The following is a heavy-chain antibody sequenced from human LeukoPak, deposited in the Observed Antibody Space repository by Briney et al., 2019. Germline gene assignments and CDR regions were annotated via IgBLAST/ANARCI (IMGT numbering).Heavy chain of an antibody. CDR2: INPNSSGT. Sequence: ASVKVSCKASGYTFTGYYMHWVRQAPGQGLEWMGWINPNSSGTNYAQKFQGRVTMTRDTSISTAYMELSRLRSDDTAVYYCARGLGFGELPISWFDPWGQGTLVTVSS. D-gene: IGHD3-10*01. CDR3: ARGLGFGELPISWFDP. CDR1: GYTFTGYY. V-gene: IGHV1-2*02. J-gene: IGHJ5*02.